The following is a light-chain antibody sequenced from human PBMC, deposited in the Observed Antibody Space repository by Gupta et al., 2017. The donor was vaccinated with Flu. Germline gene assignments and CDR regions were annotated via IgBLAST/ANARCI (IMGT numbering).Light chain of an antibody. CDR2: DNS. CDR1: SSNIGSVFD. J-gene: IGLJ3*02. CDR3: QSFDSSMTAWV. V-gene: IGLV1-40*01. Sequence: QSVLTQPPSVSGAPGQRVTISCIGSSSNIGSVFDVQWYQQFPGTAPKLLIDDNSYRPSGVPDRFSGSKSGTSASLDITGLQAEDEADYYCQSFDSSMTAWVFGGGTKLTVL.